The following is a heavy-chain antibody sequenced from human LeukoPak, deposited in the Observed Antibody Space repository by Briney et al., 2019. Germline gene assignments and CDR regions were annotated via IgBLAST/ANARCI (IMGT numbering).Heavy chain of an antibody. CDR3: TRRYCSGGSCYSDY. J-gene: IGHJ4*02. CDR2: IRSRANSYAT. CDR1: GFTFSDSG. D-gene: IGHD2-15*01. V-gene: IGHV3-73*01. Sequence: GGSLKLSCAASGFTFSDSGMHWVRQASGKGLEWVGRIRSRANSYATAYAASVRGRFTISRDDSKNTAYLQMNSLRTEDTAVYYRTRRYCSGGSCYSDYWGQGTLVTVYS.